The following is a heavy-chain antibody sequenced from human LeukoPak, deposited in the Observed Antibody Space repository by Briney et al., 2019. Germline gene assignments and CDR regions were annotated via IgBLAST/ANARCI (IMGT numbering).Heavy chain of an antibody. CDR1: GGSISSSSYY. CDR3: ARLSAPVRGVSDY. V-gene: IGHV4-39*01. J-gene: IGHJ4*02. Sequence: ASETLSLTCTVSGGSISSSSYYWGWIRQPPGKGLEWIGSIYYSGSTYYNPSLKSRVTISVDTSKNQFSLKLSSVTAADTAVYYCARLSAPVRGVSDYWGQGTLVTVSS. CDR2: IYYSGST. D-gene: IGHD3-10*01.